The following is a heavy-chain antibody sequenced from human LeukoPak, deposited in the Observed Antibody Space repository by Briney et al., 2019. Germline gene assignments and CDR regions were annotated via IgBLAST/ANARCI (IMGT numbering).Heavy chain of an antibody. CDR2: IYSGGST. D-gene: IGHD3-22*01. J-gene: IGHJ4*02. CDR3: ARHDSRGYYSFDY. Sequence: GGSLRLSCVASGFSVSSNYVTWVRQAPGKGLEWVSVIYSGGSTYYADSVKGRFTISRDTSKNTLSLQMNSLRAEDTAVYYCARHDSRGYYSFDYWGQGTLVTVSS. CDR1: GFSVSSNY. V-gene: IGHV3-53*01.